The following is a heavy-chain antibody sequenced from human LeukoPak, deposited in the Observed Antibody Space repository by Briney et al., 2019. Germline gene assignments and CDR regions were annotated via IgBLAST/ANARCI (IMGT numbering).Heavy chain of an antibody. D-gene: IGHD2-2*02. Sequence: PSETLSLTCTVSGGSISSYYWSRIRQPPGKGLEWIGYIYYSGSTNYNPSLKSRVTISVDTSKNQFSLKLSSVTAADTAVYYCARRAAIGGWFDPWGQGTLVTVSS. V-gene: IGHV4-59*08. CDR2: IYYSGST. CDR3: ARRAAIGGWFDP. J-gene: IGHJ5*02. CDR1: GGSISSYY.